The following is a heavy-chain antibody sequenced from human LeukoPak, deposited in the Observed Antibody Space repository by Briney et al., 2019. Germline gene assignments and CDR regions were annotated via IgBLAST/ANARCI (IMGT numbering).Heavy chain of an antibody. Sequence: GGSLRLSCAASGFTFSSYAMSWVRQAPGKGLEWVSAISGSGDSTHYADSVKGRFTISRDNSKNTLYLQMNSLRAEDTAVYYCGVDIVVVPGAPNWFDPWGQGTLVTVSS. CDR2: ISGSGDST. J-gene: IGHJ5*02. CDR1: GFTFSSYA. CDR3: GVDIVVVPGAPNWFDP. V-gene: IGHV3-23*01. D-gene: IGHD2-2*01.